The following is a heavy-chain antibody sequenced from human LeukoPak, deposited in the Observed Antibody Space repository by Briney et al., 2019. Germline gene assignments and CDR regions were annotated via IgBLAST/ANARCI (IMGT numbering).Heavy chain of an antibody. Sequence: GGSLRLSCAASRFTVSSNYMSWVRQAPGKGLEWVSFIYSSGSTYYADSVRGRFTISRDNSNNTLYLQMNSLRVEDTAVYSCARAQTLFWEFDGFDIWGRGTKVTVSS. CDR1: RFTVSSNY. V-gene: IGHV3-66*01. D-gene: IGHD3-3*01. CDR2: IYSSGST. J-gene: IGHJ3*02. CDR3: ARAQTLFWEFDGFDI.